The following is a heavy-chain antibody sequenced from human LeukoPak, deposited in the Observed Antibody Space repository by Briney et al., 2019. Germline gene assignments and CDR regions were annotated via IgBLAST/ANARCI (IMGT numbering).Heavy chain of an antibody. V-gene: IGHV3-74*01. J-gene: IGHJ3*02. D-gene: IGHD6-13*01. CDR1: GFTFSSYW. Sequence: GGSLRLSCAASGFTFSSYWMHWVRQAPGKGLVWVSRINSDGSSTSYADSVKGRFTISRDNAKNTLYLQMNSLRAEDTAVYYRASRYSSSWYDAFGIWGQGTMVTVSS. CDR2: INSDGSST. CDR3: ASRYSSSWYDAFGI.